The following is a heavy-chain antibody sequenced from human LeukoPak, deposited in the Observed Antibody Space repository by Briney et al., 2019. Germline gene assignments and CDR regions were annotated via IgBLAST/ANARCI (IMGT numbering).Heavy chain of an antibody. Sequence: PSETLSLTCTVSGGSISSYYWSWIRQPPGKGLEWIGYIYYSGSTNYNPSLKSRVTISVDTSKNQFSLKLSSVTAADTAVYYCARVTGPFGFFDYWGQGTLVTVSS. CDR2: IYYSGST. D-gene: IGHD3-10*01. CDR3: ARVTGPFGFFDY. J-gene: IGHJ4*02. V-gene: IGHV4-59*01. CDR1: GGSISSYY.